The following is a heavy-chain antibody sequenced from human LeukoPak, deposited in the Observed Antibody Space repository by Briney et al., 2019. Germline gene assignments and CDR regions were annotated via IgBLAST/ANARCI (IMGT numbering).Heavy chain of an antibody. J-gene: IGHJ4*02. CDR2: ISGSGGST. V-gene: IGHV3-23*01. D-gene: IGHD6-19*01. CDR1: GFTFNEYA. Sequence: PGGSLRLSCAASGFTFNEYAMSWVRQAPGKRLGWVSAISGSGGSTYYADSVRGRFTISRDNFKNTLYLQMNSLRAEDTAVYYCAKDRRYSSGWYSYYFDYWGQGTLVTVSS. CDR3: AKDRRYSSGWYSYYFDY.